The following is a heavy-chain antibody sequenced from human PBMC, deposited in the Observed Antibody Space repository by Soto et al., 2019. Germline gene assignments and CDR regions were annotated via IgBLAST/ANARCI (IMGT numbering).Heavy chain of an antibody. Sequence: SETLSLTCSVTGAPIGRGGFYWSWIRQLPGKGLEWIGYIYYSGSAYYNPSLKSRVTISVDTSKNQFSLKLGSVTAADTAVYYCARSSHNWFDPWGQGTLVTVSS. CDR1: GAPIGRGGFY. CDR2: IYYSGSA. D-gene: IGHD6-13*01. J-gene: IGHJ5*02. CDR3: ARSSHNWFDP. V-gene: IGHV4-31*03.